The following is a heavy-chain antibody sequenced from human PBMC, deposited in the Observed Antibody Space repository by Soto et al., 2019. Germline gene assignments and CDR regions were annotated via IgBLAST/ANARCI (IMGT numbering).Heavy chain of an antibody. Sequence: QVQLVESGGGVVQPGRSLRLSCAASGFTFSSYAMNWVRQAPGKGLEWVALISYDGNNKYYADSVKGRFTISRDSSKNTLYLQMNSLRAADTAVYYCGRCSSTSCHLGSDYWGQGTLVTASS. V-gene: IGHV3-30-3*01. CDR2: ISYDGNNK. CDR3: GRCSSTSCHLGSDY. D-gene: IGHD2-2*01. J-gene: IGHJ4*02. CDR1: GFTFSSYA.